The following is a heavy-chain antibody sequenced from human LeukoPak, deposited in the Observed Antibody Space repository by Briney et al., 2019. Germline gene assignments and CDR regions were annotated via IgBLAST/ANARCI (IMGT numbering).Heavy chain of an antibody. CDR3: AKPPYSSGWFFDY. CDR2: ISGSGGST. D-gene: IGHD6-19*01. Sequence: PGGSLGLSCAASGLTFSSYAMSWVRQAPGKGLEWVSGISGSGGSTYYADSVKGRFTISSDNSKNTLYLQMNSLRAEDTAVYYCAKPPYSSGWFFDYWGQGTLVTVSS. CDR1: GLTFSSYA. J-gene: IGHJ4*02. V-gene: IGHV3-23*01.